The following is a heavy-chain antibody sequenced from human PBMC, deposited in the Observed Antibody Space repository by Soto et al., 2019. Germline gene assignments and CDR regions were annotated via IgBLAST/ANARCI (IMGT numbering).Heavy chain of an antibody. Sequence: ASVKVACKASGYTFTSYYMHWVRQAPGQGLEWMGIINPSGGSTSYAQKFQGRVTMTRDTSTSTVYMELSSLRSEDTAVYYCARDYGDYDFDYWGQGTLVTVSS. D-gene: IGHD4-17*01. CDR1: GYTFTSYY. CDR3: ARDYGDYDFDY. CDR2: INPSGGST. J-gene: IGHJ4*02. V-gene: IGHV1-46*03.